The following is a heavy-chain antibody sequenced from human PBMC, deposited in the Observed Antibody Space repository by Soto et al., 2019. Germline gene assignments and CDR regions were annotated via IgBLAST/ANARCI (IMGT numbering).Heavy chain of an antibody. CDR2: TYYRSKWYS. V-gene: IGHV6-1*01. CDR3: ARYPNAGWFFDY. CDR1: GDSVSSNSAA. Sequence: SQTLSLTCAISGDSVSSNSAAWNWIRQSPSRGLEWLGRTYYRSKWYSDYGASVRSRITINPDTSKNQFSLQLNSVTPEDTAVYYCARYPNAGWFFDYWGQGAQVTVSS. D-gene: IGHD6-19*01. J-gene: IGHJ4*02.